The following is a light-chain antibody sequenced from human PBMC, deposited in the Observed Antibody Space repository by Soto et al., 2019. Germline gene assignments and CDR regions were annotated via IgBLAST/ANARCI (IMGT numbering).Light chain of an antibody. J-gene: IGKJ1*01. CDR2: WAS. CDR1: QSLSGL. V-gene: IGKV4-1*01. Sequence: EIVLTQSPATLSLSLGERATLSCRASQSLSGLLAWYQQKPGQPPKLLIYWASTRESGVPDRFSGSGSGTDFTLTISSLQAADVAVYYCQQYYATPRTFGQGTKVEIK. CDR3: QQYYATPRT.